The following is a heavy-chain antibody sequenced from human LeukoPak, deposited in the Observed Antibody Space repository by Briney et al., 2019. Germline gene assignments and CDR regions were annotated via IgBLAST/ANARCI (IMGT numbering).Heavy chain of an antibody. CDR2: TRNKANSYTT. CDR3: ARGVRYDYGSDSYMDV. V-gene: IGHV3-72*01. D-gene: IGHD5-12*01. CDR1: GFTFSSYA. J-gene: IGHJ6*03. Sequence: GGSLRLSCAASGFTFSSYAMSWVRQAPGKGLEWVGRTRNKANSYTTEYAASVKGRFTISRDDSKNSLYLQMNSLKTEDTAVYYCARGVRYDYGSDSYMDVWGKGTTVTISS.